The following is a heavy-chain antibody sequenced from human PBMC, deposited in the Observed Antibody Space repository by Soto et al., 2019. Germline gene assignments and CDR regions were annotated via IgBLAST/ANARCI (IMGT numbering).Heavy chain of an antibody. J-gene: IGHJ4*02. D-gene: IGHD2-15*01. CDR3: ARGGGGDCSGGSCYDTFDY. V-gene: IGHV3-21*01. CDR2: ISSSSSYI. Sequence: PGGSLRLSCAASGFTFSSYSMNWVRQAPGKGLEWVSSISSSSSYIKYADSVKGRFTISRDNAKNSLYLQMNGLRAEDTAVYYCARGGGGDCSGGSCYDTFDYWGQGTLVTVSS. CDR1: GFTFSSYS.